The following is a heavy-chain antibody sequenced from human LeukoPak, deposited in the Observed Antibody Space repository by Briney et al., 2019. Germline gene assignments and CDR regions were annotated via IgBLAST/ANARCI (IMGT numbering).Heavy chain of an antibody. CDR1: GYIFTAYY. CDR2: MHPKSGDI. CDR3: ARDTWFGNYYLDV. J-gene: IGHJ6*03. D-gene: IGHD3-10*01. V-gene: IGHV1-2*02. Sequence: ASVKVSCKASGYIFTAYYIHWVRQAPGQGLEWMGWMHPKSGDINFAQRFQGRVTLTRDTTLSTVYVELSGLRSDDTAIYYCARDTWFGNYYLDVWGSGTTVTVSS.